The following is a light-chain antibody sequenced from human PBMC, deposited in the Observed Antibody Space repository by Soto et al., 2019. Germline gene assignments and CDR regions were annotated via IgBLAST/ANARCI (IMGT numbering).Light chain of an antibody. Sequence: EIVLTQSPGTLSLSPGERATLSCRASQSVSSSYLAWYQQKPGQAPRLLIYGASSRATGIPDRFSGSGSGTDFTLTISRLGPEDFAVYYCQQYGSLRTFGQGTKVEIK. V-gene: IGKV3-20*01. CDR3: QQYGSLRT. CDR2: GAS. CDR1: QSVSSSY. J-gene: IGKJ1*01.